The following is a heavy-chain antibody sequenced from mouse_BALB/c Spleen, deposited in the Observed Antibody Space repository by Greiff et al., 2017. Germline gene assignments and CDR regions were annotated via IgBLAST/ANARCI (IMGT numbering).Heavy chain of an antibody. J-gene: IGHJ4*01. D-gene: IGHD2-3*01. CDR3: ARWLLRFYAMDY. Sequence: LVESGAELARPGASVKLSCKASGYTFTSYWMQWVKQRPGQGLEWIGAIYPGDGDTRYTQKFKGKATLTADKSSSTAYMQLSSLASEDSAVYYCARWLLRFYAMDYWGQGTSVTVSS. CDR2: IYPGDGDT. CDR1: GYTFTSYW. V-gene: IGHV1-87*01.